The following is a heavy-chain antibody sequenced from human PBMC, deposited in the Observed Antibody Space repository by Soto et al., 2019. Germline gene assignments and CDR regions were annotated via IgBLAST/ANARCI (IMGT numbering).Heavy chain of an antibody. J-gene: IGHJ5*02. CDR3: AKGTGYSSSWFLYNWFDP. D-gene: IGHD6-13*01. CDR2: ISSNGGST. CDR1: GFTFSSYA. Sequence: GGSLRLSCSASGFTFSSYAMHWVRQAPGKGLEYVSAISSNGGSTYYADSVKGRFTISRDNSKNTLYLQMSSLRAEDTAVYYCAKGTGYSSSWFLYNWFDPWGQGTLVTSPQ. V-gene: IGHV3-64D*06.